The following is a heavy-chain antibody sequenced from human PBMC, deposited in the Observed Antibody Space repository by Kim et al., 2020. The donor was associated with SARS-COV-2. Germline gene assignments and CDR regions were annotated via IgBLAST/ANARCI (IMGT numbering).Heavy chain of an antibody. CDR1: GGSISSGGYY. J-gene: IGHJ4*02. Sequence: SETLSLTCTVSGGSISSGGYYWSWIRQHPGKGLEWIGYIYYSGSTYYNPSLKSRVTISVDTSKNQFSLKLSSVTAADTAVYYCAREGWYDMSVIAYWGQGTLVTVSS. D-gene: IGHD3-9*01. CDR2: IYYSGST. V-gene: IGHV4-31*03. CDR3: AREGWYDMSVIAY.